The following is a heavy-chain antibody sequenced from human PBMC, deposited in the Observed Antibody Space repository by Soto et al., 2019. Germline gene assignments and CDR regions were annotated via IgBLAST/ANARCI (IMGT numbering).Heavy chain of an antibody. V-gene: IGHV3-33*05. J-gene: IGHJ4*02. CDR2: ISYGGSNK. Sequence: PGGSLRLSCAASGFTFSSYGMHWVRQAPGKGLEWVAVISYGGSNKYYADSVKGRFTISRDNSKNTLYLQMNSLRAEDTAVYYCAKDTKIRITMIVREDTFDYWGQGTLVTVSS. CDR3: AKDTKIRITMIVREDTFDY. CDR1: GFTFSSYG. D-gene: IGHD3-22*01.